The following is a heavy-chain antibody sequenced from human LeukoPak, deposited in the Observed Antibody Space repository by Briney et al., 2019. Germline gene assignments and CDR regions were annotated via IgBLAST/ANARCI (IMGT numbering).Heavy chain of an antibody. CDR1: GGTYSGYY. D-gene: IGHD3-3*02. J-gene: IGHJ4*02. CDR2: INHSGST. CDR3: ARKISGLFDY. Sequence: SDTLSLTCAVYGGTYSGYYLSWIRQPPGKGLEWVGEINHSGSTNYNPSLTSRVTISVDTSKNQFSLKLSSVTAADTAVYYCARKISGLFDYWGQGTLVTVSS. V-gene: IGHV4-34*01.